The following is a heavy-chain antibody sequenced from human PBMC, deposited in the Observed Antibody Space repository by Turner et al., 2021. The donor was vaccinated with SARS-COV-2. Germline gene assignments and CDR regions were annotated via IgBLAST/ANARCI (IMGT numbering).Heavy chain of an antibody. Sequence: QLQLQESGPGLVKPSETLSLTCSVSGGSISSSSYYCGWIRQPPGNGLEWIGSIYYSGSTYYNPSLKSRVTISVDTSKNQFSLKLSSVTAADTAVYYCASPDTAMVTWPQGFDYWGQGTLVTVSS. CDR2: IYYSGST. D-gene: IGHD5-18*01. CDR1: GGSISSSSYY. V-gene: IGHV4-39*01. CDR3: ASPDTAMVTWPQGFDY. J-gene: IGHJ4*02.